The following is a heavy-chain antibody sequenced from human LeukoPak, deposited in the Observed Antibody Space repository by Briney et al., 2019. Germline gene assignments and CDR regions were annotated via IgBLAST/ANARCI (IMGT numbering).Heavy chain of an antibody. CDR2: INSDGSST. CDR3: ARTGDYDILTGYYRRFDY. V-gene: IGHV3-74*01. J-gene: IGHJ4*02. D-gene: IGHD3-9*01. Sequence: GGSLRLSCAASGFTFSSYWMHWVRQAPGKGLVWVSRINSDGSSTSYADSVKGRFTISRDNSKNTLYLQMNSLRAEDTAVYYCARTGDYDILTGYYRRFDYWGQGTLVTVSS. CDR1: GFTFSSYW.